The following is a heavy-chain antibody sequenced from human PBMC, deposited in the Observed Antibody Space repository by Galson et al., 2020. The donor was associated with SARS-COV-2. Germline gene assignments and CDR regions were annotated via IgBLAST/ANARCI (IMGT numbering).Heavy chain of an antibody. CDR2: IYYSGST. CDR3: ARGEGITIFGVVIIGAFDI. V-gene: IGHV4-31*02. J-gene: IGHJ3*02. CDR1: GGSISSGGYY. D-gene: IGHD3-3*01. Sequence: SQTLSLTCTVSGGSISSGGYYWSWLRQHPGKGLAWIGYIYYSGSTYYNPSLKSRVTISVDTSKNQFSLKLSSVTAADTAVYYCARGEGITIFGVVIIGAFDIWGQGTMVTASS.